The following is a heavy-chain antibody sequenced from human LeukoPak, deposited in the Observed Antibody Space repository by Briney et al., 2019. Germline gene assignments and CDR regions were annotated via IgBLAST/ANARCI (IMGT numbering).Heavy chain of an antibody. CDR2: IKSDGSTT. J-gene: IGHJ4*02. D-gene: IGHD6-19*01. V-gene: IGHV3-23*01. CDR3: AKVYHDSGCLIDY. Sequence: GGSLRLSCAASGFTFSNHAMTWVRQAPGQGLEWVSTIKSDGSTTAYAGSVKGRFTISRDNSKNTLFLQMNSLRAEDTAVYYCAKVYHDSGCLIDYWGQGTLVTVSS. CDR1: GFTFSNHA.